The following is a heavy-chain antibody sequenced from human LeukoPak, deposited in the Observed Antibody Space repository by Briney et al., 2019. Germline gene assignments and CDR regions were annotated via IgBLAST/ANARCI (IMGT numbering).Heavy chain of an antibody. V-gene: IGHV3-21*01. CDR2: ISSSSSYI. CDR3: AREHPEYGSGSPSFDP. J-gene: IGHJ5*02. Sequence: GGSLRLSCAASGFSFSSYAMSWVRQAPGKGLEWVSSISSSSSYIYYADSLKGRFTISRDNAKNSLYLQMNSLRAEDTAVYYCAREHPEYGSGSPSFDPWGQGTLVTVSS. D-gene: IGHD3-10*01. CDR1: GFSFSSYA.